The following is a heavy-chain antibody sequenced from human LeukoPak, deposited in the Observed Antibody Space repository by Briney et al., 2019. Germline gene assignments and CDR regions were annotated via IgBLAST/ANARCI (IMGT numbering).Heavy chain of an antibody. CDR3: ARAEILYYFDY. Sequence: PSQTLSLTCTVSGGSVSSGTFDWSWIRQPPGKGLEWIGYISDSVTTKYSPSLKTRVTISVDTSKNQFSLKLRSVTAADTAVYYCARAEILYYFDYWGQGTLVTVSS. CDR1: GGSVSSGTFD. J-gene: IGHJ4*02. V-gene: IGHV4-61*01. CDR2: ISDSVTT.